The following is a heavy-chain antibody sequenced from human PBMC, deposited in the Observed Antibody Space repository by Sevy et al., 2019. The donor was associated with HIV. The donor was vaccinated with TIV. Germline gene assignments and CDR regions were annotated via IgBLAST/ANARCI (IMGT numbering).Heavy chain of an antibody. CDR1: EFTFSSYW. CDR3: ARDLALGSGYYDGYFDY. V-gene: IGHV3-7*01. D-gene: IGHD3-22*01. Sequence: GGSLRLSCAASEFTFSSYWMSWVRQAPGKGLEWVANIKQDGSEKYYVDSVKGRFTISRDNAKNSLYLQMNSLRAEDTAVYYCARDLALGSGYYDGYFDYWGQGTLVTVSS. J-gene: IGHJ4*02. CDR2: IKQDGSEK.